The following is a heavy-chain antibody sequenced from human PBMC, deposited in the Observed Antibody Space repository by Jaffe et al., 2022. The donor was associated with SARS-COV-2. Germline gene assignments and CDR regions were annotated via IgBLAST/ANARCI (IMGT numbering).Heavy chain of an antibody. D-gene: IGHD6-19*01. CDR3: ARDASWIAVAGTPLYYFDY. J-gene: IGHJ4*02. Sequence: QVQLVQSGAEVKKPGASVKVSCKASGYTFTSYYMHWVRQAPGQGLEWMGIINPSGGSTSYAQKFQGRVTMTRDTSTSTVYMELSSLRSEDTAVYYCARDASWIAVAGTPLYYFDYWGQGTLVTVSS. V-gene: IGHV1-46*01. CDR1: GYTFTSYY. CDR2: INPSGGST.